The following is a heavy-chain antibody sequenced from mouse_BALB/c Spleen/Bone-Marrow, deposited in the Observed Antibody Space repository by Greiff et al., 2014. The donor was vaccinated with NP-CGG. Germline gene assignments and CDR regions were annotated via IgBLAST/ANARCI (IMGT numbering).Heavy chain of an antibody. V-gene: IGHV1-7*01. CDR1: GYTFTSYW. Sequence: VQLQQSGAELAKPGASVKMSCKASGYTFTSYWMHWVKQRPGQGLEWIGYINPSTGYTEYNQKLKDKATLTANKSSSTAYMQLSSLTSEDSAVYYCASTTVVDYWGQGTTLTVSS. D-gene: IGHD1-1*01. CDR3: ASTTVVDY. J-gene: IGHJ2*01. CDR2: INPSTGYT.